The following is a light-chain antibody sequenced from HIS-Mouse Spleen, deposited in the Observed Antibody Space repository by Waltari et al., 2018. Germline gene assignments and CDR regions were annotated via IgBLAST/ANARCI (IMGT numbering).Light chain of an antibody. Sequence: NFMLTQPHSVSESPGKTVTISCTRSSGSIASNYVQWNQQRPGSAPTTVMYEDNQSPPGVPDRFSGSIDSSANSASLTISGLKTEDEADYYCQSYDSSNLVFGGGTKLTVL. CDR3: QSYDSSNLV. J-gene: IGLJ3*02. V-gene: IGLV6-57*04. CDR1: SGSIASNY. CDR2: EDN.